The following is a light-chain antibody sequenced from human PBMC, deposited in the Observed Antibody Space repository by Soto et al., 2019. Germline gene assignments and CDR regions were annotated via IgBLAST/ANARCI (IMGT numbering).Light chain of an antibody. V-gene: IGLV1-36*01. Sequence: QSVLTQPPSVSEAPRQRVTISCSGSSSNIGNNAVNWYQHLPGKAPKLLIYYDDLLPSGVSDRFSGSKSGTSASLAISGLQSEDDADYYCAAWDDSLNGVVFGGGTQLTVL. CDR3: AAWDDSLNGVV. CDR1: SSNIGNNA. CDR2: YDD. J-gene: IGLJ2*01.